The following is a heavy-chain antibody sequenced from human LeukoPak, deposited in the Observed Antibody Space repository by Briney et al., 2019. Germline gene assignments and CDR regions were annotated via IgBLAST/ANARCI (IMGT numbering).Heavy chain of an antibody. CDR1: GFTFSSYA. D-gene: IGHD3-10*02. J-gene: IGHJ3*01. Sequence: PGGSLRLSRAASGFTFSSYAMHWVRQAPGKGLEWVAVISYDGSNKYYADSVKGRFTISRDNSKNTLYLQMNSLRAEDTAVYYCAKFFTGEYVRAFDVWGQGTMVTVSS. V-gene: IGHV3-30*18. CDR2: ISYDGSNK. CDR3: AKFFTGEYVRAFDV.